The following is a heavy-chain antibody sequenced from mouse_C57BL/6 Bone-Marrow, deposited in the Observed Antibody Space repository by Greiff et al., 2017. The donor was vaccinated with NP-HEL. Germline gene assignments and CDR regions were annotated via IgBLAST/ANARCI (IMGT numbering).Heavy chain of an antibody. J-gene: IGHJ1*03. Sequence: EVQLQQSGAELVRPGASVKLSCTASGFNIKDDYMHWVKQRPEQGLEWIGWIDPENGDTEYASKFQGKATITADTSSNTAYLQLSSLTSEDTAVYYCTTPYDYDVWGTGTTVTVSS. CDR1: GFNIKDDY. V-gene: IGHV14-4*01. CDR3: TTPYDYDV. D-gene: IGHD6-5*01. CDR2: IDPENGDT.